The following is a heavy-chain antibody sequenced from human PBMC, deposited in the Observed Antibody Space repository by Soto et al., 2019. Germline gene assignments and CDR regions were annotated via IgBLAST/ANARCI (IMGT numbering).Heavy chain of an antibody. Sequence: QVQLVESGGGVVQPGRSLRLPCAASGFSFRSYAMHWVRQAPGKGLEWVAVMSYDGSDKDYADSVKGRFTISRDNSKNTLYLQMSSLRAEDTAVYYCARARLDTPALEYWGQGTLVTVSS. CDR2: MSYDGSDK. J-gene: IGHJ4*02. V-gene: IGHV3-30-3*01. CDR1: GFSFRSYA. CDR3: ARARLDTPALEY. D-gene: IGHD2-2*01.